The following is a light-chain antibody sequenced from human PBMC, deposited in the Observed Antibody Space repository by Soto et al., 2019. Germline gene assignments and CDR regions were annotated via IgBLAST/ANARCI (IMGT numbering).Light chain of an antibody. Sequence: EIVLTRSPGTLSLSPGERATLSCRASQSVSSSYLAWYQQKHGQAPRVLIYGASSRATGIPDRFSGSVSGTDGTITISRLEPEDGAVYYCQQFGSSTWTFGQGTKVDIK. CDR1: QSVSSSY. J-gene: IGKJ1*01. CDR2: GAS. V-gene: IGKV3-20*01. CDR3: QQFGSSTWT.